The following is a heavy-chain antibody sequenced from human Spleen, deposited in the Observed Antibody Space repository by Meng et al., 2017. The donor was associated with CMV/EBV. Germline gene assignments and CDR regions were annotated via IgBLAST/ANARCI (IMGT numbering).Heavy chain of an antibody. J-gene: IGHJ6*02. CDR1: GFTFRSYS. V-gene: IGHV3-21*05. D-gene: IGHD3-3*01. Sequence: GESLKISCAASGFTFRSYSMNWIRQAPGKGPEWVSFIDRSSSYMYYADSVKGRFTISRDNAKNTLYLQMNSLRAEDTAVYYCARDPVLKIFGGAYGMDVWGQGTTVTVSS. CDR2: IDRSSSYM. CDR3: ARDPVLKIFGGAYGMDV.